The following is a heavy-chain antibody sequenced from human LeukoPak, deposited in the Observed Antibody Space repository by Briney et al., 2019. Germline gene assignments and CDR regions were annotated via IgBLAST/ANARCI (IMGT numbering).Heavy chain of an antibody. J-gene: IGHJ6*02. CDR2: ISSSSSYI. Sequence: GGSLRLSCAASGLTFSSCSMNWVRQAPGKGLEWVSSISSSSSYIYYADSVKGRFTISRDNAKNSLYLQMNSLRAEDTAVYYCARPLYASYYYGMDVWGQGTTVTVSS. CDR3: ARPLYASYYYGMDV. CDR1: GLTFSSCS. V-gene: IGHV3-21*01. D-gene: IGHD2-2*02.